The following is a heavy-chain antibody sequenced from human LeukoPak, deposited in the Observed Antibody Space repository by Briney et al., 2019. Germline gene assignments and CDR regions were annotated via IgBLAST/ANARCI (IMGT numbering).Heavy chain of an antibody. CDR3: ARDRASRDWFDP. J-gene: IGHJ5*02. V-gene: IGHV3-48*03. CDR2: ISGSGSVI. CDR1: GFTFSGYE. Sequence: GWSLRPSSAASGFTFSGYEMKCVRQAPGKGLEWVSSISGSGSVIHYADSVKGRLTISRDNAKNSLYLQMNSLRAEDTAVYYCARDRASRDWFDPWGQGTLVTVSS.